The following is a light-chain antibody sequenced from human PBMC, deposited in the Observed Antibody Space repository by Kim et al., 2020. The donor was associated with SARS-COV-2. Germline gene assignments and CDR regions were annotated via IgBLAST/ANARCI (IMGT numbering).Light chain of an antibody. CDR3: SFRDNSRNLVL. CDR2: GRN. Sequence: LGQTAKITCQGDSLRSNYATWYQQKPGQAPVLVSYGRNRRPTGIPDRFSGSSSGSTASLTITGAQAGDEADYFCSFRDNSRNLVLFGGGTQLTVL. V-gene: IGLV3-19*01. CDR1: SLRSNY. J-gene: IGLJ2*01.